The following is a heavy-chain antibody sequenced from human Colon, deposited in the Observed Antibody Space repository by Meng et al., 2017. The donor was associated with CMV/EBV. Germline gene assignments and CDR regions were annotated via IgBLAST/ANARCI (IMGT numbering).Heavy chain of an antibody. Sequence: SVQVSCKASVGNFSSYAISWVRQGPRQGLEWMGGIIPIFGTANYEQKSQGRVTITTDESTSTAYMELSSLRSADTAVYYWASALSLGVVPAAIGGAYYYGGMDVWGQGTTVTVSS. D-gene: IGHD2-2*02. V-gene: IGHV1-69*05. CDR1: VGNFSSYA. CDR2: IIPIFGTA. J-gene: IGHJ6*02. CDR3: ASALSLGVVPAAIGGAYYYGGMDV.